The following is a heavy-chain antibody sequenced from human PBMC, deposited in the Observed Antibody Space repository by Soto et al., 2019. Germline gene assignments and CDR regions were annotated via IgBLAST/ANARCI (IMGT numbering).Heavy chain of an antibody. CDR2: IIPALGAA. D-gene: IGHD6-6*01. J-gene: IGHJ4*02. CDR3: ARGGQQVVSFDY. Sequence: QVHLVQSGAEVKKPGSSVKVSCKTSGGTISTYVINWVRQAPGQGLEWMGRIIPALGAADYAQKFQDRLTITADKSTSTAYMELSSLRSDDTAVYYGARGGQQVVSFDYWGQGTLVAVSS. CDR1: GGTISTYV. V-gene: IGHV1-69*08.